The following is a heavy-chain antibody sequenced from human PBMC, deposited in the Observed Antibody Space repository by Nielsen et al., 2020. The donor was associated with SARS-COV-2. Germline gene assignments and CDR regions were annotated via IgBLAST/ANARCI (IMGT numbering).Heavy chain of an antibody. D-gene: IGHD3-3*01. V-gene: IGHV3-21*01. CDR1: GFTFSSYS. CDR3: AREPVLRFLEWYSAWYFDL. Sequence: GGSLRLSCAASGFTFSSYSMNWVRQAPGKGLEWVSYISSSSSYIYYADSVKGRFTISRDNAKNSLYLQMNSLRAEDTAVYYCAREPVLRFLEWYSAWYFDLWGRGTLVTVSS. J-gene: IGHJ2*01. CDR2: ISSSSSYI.